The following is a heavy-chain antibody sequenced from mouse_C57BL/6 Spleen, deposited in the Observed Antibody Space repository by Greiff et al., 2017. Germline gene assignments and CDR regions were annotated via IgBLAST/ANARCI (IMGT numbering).Heavy chain of an antibody. V-gene: IGHV3-6*01. J-gene: IGHJ3*01. Sequence: EVKVEESGPGLVKPSQSLSLTCSVTGYSITSGYYWNWIRQFPGNKLEWMGYISYDGSNNYNPSLKNRISITRDTSKNQFFLKLNSVTTEDTATYNCARDDLWGQGTLVTVSA. CDR3: ARDDL. CDR1: GYSITSGYY. CDR2: ISYDGSN.